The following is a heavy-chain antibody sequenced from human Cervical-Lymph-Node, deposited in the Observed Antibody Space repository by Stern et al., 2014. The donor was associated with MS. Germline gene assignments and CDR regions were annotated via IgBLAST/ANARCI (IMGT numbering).Heavy chain of an antibody. J-gene: IGHJ4*02. V-gene: IGHV1-69*12. CDR2: IIPIFGRA. CDR1: GGTFSSFG. D-gene: IGHD3-22*01. Sequence: QDQLVQSGAEVKKPGSSVKVSCKASGGTFSSFGISWVRQAPGQGTEWMGGIIPIFGRANYAQKFQGRVTITADESTTTAYMELSSLRSEDTAVYYCVREFNSDTSGYYFYYWGQGTLVTVSS. CDR3: VREFNSDTSGYYFYY.